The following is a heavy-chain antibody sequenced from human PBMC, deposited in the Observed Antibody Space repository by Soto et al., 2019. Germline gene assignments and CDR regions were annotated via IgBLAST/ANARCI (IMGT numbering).Heavy chain of an antibody. D-gene: IGHD5-18*01. Sequence: PGGSLRLSCAASGFTFSSYWMHWVRQAPGKGLVWVSLINPDGSATNYADSVKGRFTISRDNAKNTLYLQMNSLRAEDTAVFYCGRGGSDSPMAPGYWGQGTLVTVSS. CDR2: INPDGSAT. J-gene: IGHJ4*02. V-gene: IGHV3-74*01. CDR1: GFTFSSYW. CDR3: GRGGSDSPMAPGY.